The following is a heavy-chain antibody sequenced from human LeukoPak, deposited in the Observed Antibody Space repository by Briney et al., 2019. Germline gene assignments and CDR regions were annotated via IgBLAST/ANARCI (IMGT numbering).Heavy chain of an antibody. CDR1: GYSISSGFY. CDR2: MFHSGST. V-gene: IGHV4-38-2*02. CDR3: ARANYYDTSGYSRGAFDI. D-gene: IGHD3-22*01. Sequence: SETLSLTCSVSGYSISSGFYWGWIRQPPGKGLECIGSMFHSGSTYYNPSLKSRVTISVDTSKNQSSLKLSSVTAADTAVYYCARANYYDTSGYSRGAFDIWGQGTMVTVSS. J-gene: IGHJ3*02.